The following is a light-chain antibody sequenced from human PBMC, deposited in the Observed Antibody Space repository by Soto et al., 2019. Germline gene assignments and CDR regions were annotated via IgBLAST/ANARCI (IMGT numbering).Light chain of an antibody. Sequence: DIVMTQSPDSLAVSLGERATINCNSSQSVLYSSNNKNYLAWNQQKPGQAPRLLIYGAPTRATGIPARFSGSGSGTEFTLIISSLQSEDSAVYYCQQYNSWLWTFGQGTKVDIK. J-gene: IGKJ1*01. CDR2: GAP. CDR3: QQYNSWLWT. CDR1: QSVLYSSNNKNY. V-gene: IGKV4-1*01.